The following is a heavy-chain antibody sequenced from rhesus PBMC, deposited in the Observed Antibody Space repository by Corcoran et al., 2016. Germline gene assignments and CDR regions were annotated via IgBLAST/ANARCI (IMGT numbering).Heavy chain of an antibody. J-gene: IGHJ1*01. Sequence: QVQLQESGPGLVKPSETLSLTCSVSGGSITDYSWAWIRQPPGQGLECIGNIYGTDSATVYNPSLRSRVTLSVDTSKNHFSLKLNSVTAADTAVYFCARHSYYSGWFLDSWGQGVLVTVSS. CDR3: ARHSYYSGWFLDS. CDR2: IYGTDSAT. V-gene: IGHV4S11*01. CDR1: GGSITDYS. D-gene: IGHD6-31*01.